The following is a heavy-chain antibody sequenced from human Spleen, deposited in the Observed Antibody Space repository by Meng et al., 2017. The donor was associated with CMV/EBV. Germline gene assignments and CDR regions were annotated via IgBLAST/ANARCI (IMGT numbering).Heavy chain of an antibody. D-gene: IGHD2-8*01. Sequence: YYMHWVRQAPGQGLEWMGWINPNSGGTNYAQKFQGRVTMTRDTSISTAYMELSRLRSDDTAVYYCSSFCTNGVCYIGDYYYYGMDVWGQGTTVTVSS. J-gene: IGHJ6*02. CDR2: INPNSGGT. CDR3: SSFCTNGVCYIGDYYYYGMDV. V-gene: IGHV1-2*02. CDR1: YY.